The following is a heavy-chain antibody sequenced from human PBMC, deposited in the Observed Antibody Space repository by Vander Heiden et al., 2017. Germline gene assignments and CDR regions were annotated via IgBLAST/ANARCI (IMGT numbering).Heavy chain of an antibody. CDR3: AREEITMVRGVIMGWFDP. D-gene: IGHD3-10*01. CDR2: ISYDGSNK. Sequence: QVQLVDSGGRAVQPGWSLRTSCAASGFTFRSYPRHWVRQAPGKGQEWVAVISYDGSNKYYADSVKGRFTISRDNSKNTLYLQMNSLRAEDTAVYYCAREEITMVRGVIMGWFDPWGQGTLVTVSS. J-gene: IGHJ5*02. V-gene: IGHV3-30-3*01. CDR1: GFTFRSYP.